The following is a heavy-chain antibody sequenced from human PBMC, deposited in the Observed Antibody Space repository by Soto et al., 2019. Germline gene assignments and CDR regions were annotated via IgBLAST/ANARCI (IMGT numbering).Heavy chain of an antibody. J-gene: IGHJ4*02. CDR2: ISGSGGCT. D-gene: IGHD3-10*01. V-gene: IGHV3-23*01. CDR3: AKQVRGVMEN. CDR1: GFTFSSYA. Sequence: EVQRLESGGGLVQPGGSLRLSCGASGFTFSSYAMSWVHQAPGKGLEWGPAISGSGGCTYYADSVKGRFTISRYNSKNTLYLQMNSLRAEDTAVYYCAKQVRGVMENWGQGTLVTVSS.